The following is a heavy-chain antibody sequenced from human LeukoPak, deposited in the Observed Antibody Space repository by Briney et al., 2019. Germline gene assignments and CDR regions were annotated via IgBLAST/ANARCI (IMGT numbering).Heavy chain of an antibody. CDR2: ISYDGSNK. D-gene: IGHD1-26*01. CDR3: AKDRTQVGATGFDY. V-gene: IGHV3-30*18. Sequence: GGSLRLSCAASGFTFSSYGMHWVRQAPGKGLEWVAVISYDGSNKYYADSVKGRLTISRDNSKNTLYLQMNSLRAEDTAVYYCAKDRTQVGATGFDYWGQGTLVTVSS. J-gene: IGHJ4*02. CDR1: GFTFSSYG.